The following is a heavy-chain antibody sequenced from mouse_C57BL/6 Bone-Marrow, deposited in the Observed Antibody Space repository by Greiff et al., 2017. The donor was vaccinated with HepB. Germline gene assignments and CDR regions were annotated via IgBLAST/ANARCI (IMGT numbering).Heavy chain of an antibody. CDR1: GYTFTDYN. V-gene: IGHV1-22*01. J-gene: IGHJ2*01. D-gene: IGHD1-1*01. Sequence: VQLQQSGPELVKPGASVKMSCKASGYTFTDYNMHWVKQRHGKSLEWIGYINPNNGGTSYNQKFKGKATLTVNKASSTAYMELRSLTSEDSAVYYCARRVIYYYFFDYWGQGTTLTVSS. CDR2: INPNNGGT. CDR3: ARRVIYYYFFDY.